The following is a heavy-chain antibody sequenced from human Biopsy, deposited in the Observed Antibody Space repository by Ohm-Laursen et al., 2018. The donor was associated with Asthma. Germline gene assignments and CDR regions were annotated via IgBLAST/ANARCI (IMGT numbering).Heavy chain of an antibody. CDR2: ISFDGSNK. J-gene: IGHJ4*02. CDR3: AKDVFPGWELRRGPDY. Sequence: SLRLSCTASGFTIRNYGMHWVRQAPGKGLNWVAVISFDGSNKNYTDSVKGRFTISRDNSRNTLHLQMNSLRAEDTAVYYCAKDVFPGWELRRGPDYWGQGTLVTVSS. CDR1: GFTIRNYG. V-gene: IGHV3-30*18. D-gene: IGHD1-26*01.